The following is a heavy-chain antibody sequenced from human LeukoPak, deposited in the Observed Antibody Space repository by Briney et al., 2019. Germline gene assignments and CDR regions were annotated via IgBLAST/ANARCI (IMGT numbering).Heavy chain of an antibody. J-gene: IGHJ4*02. CDR2: IYNSGST. CDR1: GGSISSGSYY. CDR3: AAESERWLLRS. D-gene: IGHD6-19*01. V-gene: IGHV4-61*01. Sequence: SQTLSLTCTVSGGSISSGSYYWRWIRQPPGKGLEWIGYIYNSGSTNYNPSLKSRVTISIDTSKNQFSLKLNSVTAADTAVYYCAAESERWLLRSWGQGTLVTVSS.